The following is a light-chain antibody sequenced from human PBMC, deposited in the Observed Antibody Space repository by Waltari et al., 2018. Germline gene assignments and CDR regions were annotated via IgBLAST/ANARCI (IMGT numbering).Light chain of an antibody. CDR2: SAS. J-gene: IGKJ2*01. CDR3: QQSNTFPYN. V-gene: IGKV1-12*01. CDR1: HSISIW. Sequence: DLQLTQSPSSVSASVGDRVTITCRASHSISIWLAWYQHKAGKPPKLLIYSASSLETGVPSRFSGRGSGTEFTLTITSLQADDSATYYCQQSNTFPYNFGRGTKLEI.